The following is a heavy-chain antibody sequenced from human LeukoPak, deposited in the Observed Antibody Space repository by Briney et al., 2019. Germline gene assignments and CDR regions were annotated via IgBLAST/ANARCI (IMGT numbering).Heavy chain of an antibody. CDR1: GDSISSGFF. Sequence: SETLSLTCTVSGDSISSGFFWGWIRQSPGKGLEWIGSVYRTGNTYYEASLKSRVTISVGTSRNQFSLELRSVPAADTAMYYCARDKDLPPPPGIGAGPRLTWFDPWGQGTRVTVSS. CDR3: ARDKDLPPPPGIGAGPRLTWFDP. J-gene: IGHJ5*02. CDR2: VYRTGNT. V-gene: IGHV4-38-2*02. D-gene: IGHD6-13*01.